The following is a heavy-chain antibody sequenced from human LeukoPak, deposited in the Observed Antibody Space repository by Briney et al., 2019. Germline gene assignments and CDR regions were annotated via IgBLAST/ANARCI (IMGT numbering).Heavy chain of an antibody. CDR2: ISQSSSNI. CDR3: ARFHQYTSGDY. J-gene: IGHJ4*02. V-gene: IGHV3-21*01. D-gene: IGHD6-19*01. Sequence: GGSLRLSCAASGFTFSSYHMNWVRQAPGKGLEWVSSISQSSSNIYYADSIKGRFTISRDNAKNSLYLQLNSLGAEDTAVYYCARFHQYTSGDYWGQGTLVTVSS. CDR1: GFTFSSYH.